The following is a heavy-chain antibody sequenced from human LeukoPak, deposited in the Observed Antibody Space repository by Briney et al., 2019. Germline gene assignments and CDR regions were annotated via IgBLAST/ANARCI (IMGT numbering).Heavy chain of an antibody. Sequence: GASVKVSCKASGYTFTSYGISWVRQAPGQGLEWMGWISAYNGNTNYAQKLQGRVTMTTDTSTNTAYMELRSLRFDDTAVYYCVRDLGVDTSMIFFDYWGQGTLVTVSS. CDR1: GYTFTSYG. D-gene: IGHD5-18*01. J-gene: IGHJ4*02. V-gene: IGHV1-18*01. CDR2: ISAYNGNT. CDR3: VRDLGVDTSMIFFDY.